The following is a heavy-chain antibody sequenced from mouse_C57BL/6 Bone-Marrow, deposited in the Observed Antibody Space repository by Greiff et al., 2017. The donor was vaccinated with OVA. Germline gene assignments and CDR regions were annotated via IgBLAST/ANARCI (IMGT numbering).Heavy chain of an antibody. CDR3: ATGYAPRYGYFDV. Sequence: VKLQQPGAELVKPGASVKLSCKASGYTFTSYWMHWVKQRPGQGLEWIGMIHPNSGSTNYNEKFKSKATLTVDKSSSTAYMQLSSLTSEDSAVYYCATGYAPRYGYFDVWGTGTTVTVSS. CDR1: GYTFTSYW. J-gene: IGHJ1*03. V-gene: IGHV1-64*01. CDR2: IHPNSGST.